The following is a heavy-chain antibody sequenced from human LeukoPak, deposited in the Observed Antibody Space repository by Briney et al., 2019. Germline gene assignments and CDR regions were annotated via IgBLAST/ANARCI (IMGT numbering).Heavy chain of an antibody. V-gene: IGHV3-53*01. CDR2: IYSGGGT. J-gene: IGHJ4*02. CDR1: GFTFRNYV. Sequence: GGSLRLSCAASGFTFRNYVIHWVRQAPGKGLEWVSVIYSGGGTYYADSVKGRFTISRDNSKNTLYLQMNSLRAEDTAVYYCARERGAYWGQGTLVTVSS. D-gene: IGHD1-26*01. CDR3: ARERGAY.